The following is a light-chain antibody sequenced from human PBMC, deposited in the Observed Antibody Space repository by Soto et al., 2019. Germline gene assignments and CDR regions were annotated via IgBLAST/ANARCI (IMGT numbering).Light chain of an antibody. CDR1: QSVGSN. CDR3: QQYNHWTPLT. CDR2: EAS. Sequence: EIVMTQSPATLSVSPGERATLSCRASQSVGSNLAWYQQKPGQAPRLLIYEASTRATGIPARFSGTGSGTEFTLTISSLQAEDFVVYYCQQYNHWTPLTFGGGTKVEIK. J-gene: IGKJ4*01. V-gene: IGKV3D-15*01.